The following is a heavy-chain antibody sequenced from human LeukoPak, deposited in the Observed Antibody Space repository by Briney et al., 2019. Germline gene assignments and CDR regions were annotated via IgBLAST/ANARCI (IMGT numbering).Heavy chain of an antibody. D-gene: IGHD5-12*01. Sequence: ASVKVSCKASGYTFTSYYMHWVRQAPGQGLEWMGRINPNSGGPNYAQKFQGRVTMTRDTSINTAYMELSRLRSDDTAMYYCARAVAPYYFDHWGQGTLVTVSS. J-gene: IGHJ4*02. CDR1: GYTFTSYY. V-gene: IGHV1-2*06. CDR3: ARAVAPYYFDH. CDR2: INPNSGGP.